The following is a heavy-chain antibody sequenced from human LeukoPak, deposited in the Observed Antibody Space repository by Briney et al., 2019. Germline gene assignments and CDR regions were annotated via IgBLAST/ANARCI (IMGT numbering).Heavy chain of an antibody. Sequence: GRSLRLSCAASGFTFSSYGVHWVRQAPGKGLEWVAVISYDGSNKYYADSVKGRFTISRDNSKNTLYLQMNSLRAEDTAVYYCAKELNPYCSSTSCYRGFGYWGQGTLVTVSS. CDR1: GFTFSSYG. J-gene: IGHJ4*02. CDR2: ISYDGSNK. CDR3: AKELNPYCSSTSCYRGFGY. V-gene: IGHV3-30*18. D-gene: IGHD2-2*01.